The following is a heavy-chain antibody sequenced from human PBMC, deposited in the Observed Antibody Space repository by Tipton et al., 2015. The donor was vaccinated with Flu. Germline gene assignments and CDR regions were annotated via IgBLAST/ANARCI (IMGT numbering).Heavy chain of an antibody. D-gene: IGHD1-26*01. V-gene: IGHV3-7*01. Sequence: SLRLSCAASGFTFNTFSMNWVRQAPGKGLEWVANIKQDGSEKYYVDSVKGRFTISRDNAKNLLYLHMNSLRAEDTAVYYCASLRGSGSYSRYAFDIWGQGTMVTVSS. CDR2: IKQDGSEK. CDR1: GFTFNTFS. J-gene: IGHJ3*02. CDR3: ASLRGSGSYSRYAFDI.